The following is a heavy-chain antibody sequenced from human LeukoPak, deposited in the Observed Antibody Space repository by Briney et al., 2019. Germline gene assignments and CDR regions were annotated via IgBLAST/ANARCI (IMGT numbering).Heavy chain of an antibody. CDR2: IRGDGV. V-gene: IGHV3-23*01. CDR3: AKSRVEVAGTGGFDT. J-gene: IGHJ3*02. D-gene: IGHD6-13*01. CDR1: GFTFAIYH. Sequence: GGSLRLSCAASGFTFAIYHMSWVRQSPGKGLEWVATIRGDGVYYADSVKGRFTISRDDSKNTVYVQMNSLRAEDTAVYYCAKSRVEVAGTGGFDTWAEGHWSPSLQ.